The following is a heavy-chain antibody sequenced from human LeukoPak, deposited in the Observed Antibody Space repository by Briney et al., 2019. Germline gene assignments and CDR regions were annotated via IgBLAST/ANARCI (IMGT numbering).Heavy chain of an antibody. V-gene: IGHV4-34*01. CDR1: GGSFSGYY. J-gene: IGHJ4*02. CDR2: INHSGST. Sequence: SETLSLTCAVYGGSFSGYYWSWIRQPPGKGLEWIGEINHSGSTNYNPSLKSRVTISVDTSKNQFSLKLSSVTAADTAVYYCARGIYAVENYYFDYWGQGTLVTVSS. CDR3: ARGIYAVENYYFDY. D-gene: IGHD3-16*01.